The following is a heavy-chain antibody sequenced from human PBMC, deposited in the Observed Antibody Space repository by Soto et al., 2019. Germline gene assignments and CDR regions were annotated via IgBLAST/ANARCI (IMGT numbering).Heavy chain of an antibody. J-gene: IGHJ6*02. Sequence: QVQLVQSGAEVKKPGASVKVSCKASGYSFTDYHIHWVRQAPGQGLEWLGRINPKSGGTSTAQKFQGWVTMTTDTSISKASKDLPRLTSEDTDIYYCALGDCTDCSTGVCSFFYNHAMDVWGQGTTVTVSS. CDR1: GYSFTDYH. CDR2: INPKSGGT. D-gene: IGHD2-8*01. V-gene: IGHV1-2*04. CDR3: ALGDCTDCSTGVCSFFYNHAMDV.